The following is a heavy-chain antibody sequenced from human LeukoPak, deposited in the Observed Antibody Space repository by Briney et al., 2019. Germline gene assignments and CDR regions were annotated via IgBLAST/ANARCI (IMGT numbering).Heavy chain of an antibody. CDR2: IYYSGST. V-gene: IGHV4-59*01. J-gene: IGHJ4*02. CDR1: GGSISSYC. CDR3: ARGVYDFWSGYYY. D-gene: IGHD3-3*01. Sequence: SETLSLTWTVAGGSISSYCWSWVRQPPGKGLEWIGYIYYSGSTNYNPSLKSRVTISVDTPKNQFSLKLSSVTAADTAVYYCARGVYDFWSGYYYWGQGTLVTVSS.